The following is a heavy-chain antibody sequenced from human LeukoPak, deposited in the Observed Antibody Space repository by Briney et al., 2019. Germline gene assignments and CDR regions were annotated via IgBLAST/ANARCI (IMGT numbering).Heavy chain of an antibody. V-gene: IGHV1-8*01. J-gene: IGHJ4*02. CDR3: ARGPPNWGYDY. CDR1: GYTFTIYD. Sequence: ASVTVSFTASGYTFTIYDFNWVRQATGQRPEWMGWMSPNSGDTGYAQKFQDRVTMTRNTSISTAYMELSSLRSDDTAVYYCARGPPNWGYDYWGPGTLVTVSS. D-gene: IGHD7-27*01. CDR2: MSPNSGDT.